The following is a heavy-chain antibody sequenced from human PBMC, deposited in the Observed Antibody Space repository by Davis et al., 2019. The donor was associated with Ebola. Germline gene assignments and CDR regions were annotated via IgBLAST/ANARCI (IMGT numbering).Heavy chain of an antibody. CDR3: AGLYCSSTSCSYGMDV. CDR1: GGSISSYY. V-gene: IGHV4-59*08. J-gene: IGHJ6*02. D-gene: IGHD2-2*01. CDR2: IYYSGST. Sequence: MPSETLSLTWTVSGGSISSYYWSWIRQPPGKGLEWIGYIYYSGSTNYNPSLKSRVTISVDTSKNQFSLKLSSVTAADTAVYYCAGLYCSSTSCSYGMDVWGQGTTVTVSS.